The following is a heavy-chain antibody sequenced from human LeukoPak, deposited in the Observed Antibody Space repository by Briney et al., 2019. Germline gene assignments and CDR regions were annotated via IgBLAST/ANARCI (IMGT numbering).Heavy chain of an antibody. D-gene: IGHD2-2*02. J-gene: IGHJ3*02. V-gene: IGHV3-20*04. CDR2: TNWDGAST. Sequence: GGSLRLSCAASGFRFDDYGMSWVRHVPGKGLEWVSGTNWDGASTGDADSVRGRFTISRDNAKNSLYLQMNSLRAEDTALYYCARCSRSSTSCYSAFDIWGQGTMVTVSS. CDR3: ARCSRSSTSCYSAFDI. CDR1: GFRFDDYG.